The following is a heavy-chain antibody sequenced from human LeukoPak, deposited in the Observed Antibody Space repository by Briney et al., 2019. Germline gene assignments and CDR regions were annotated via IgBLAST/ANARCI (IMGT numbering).Heavy chain of an antibody. CDR1: GFTFRNHG. CDR3: ARSGSVRIAAN. V-gene: IGHV3-53*01. D-gene: IGHD6-13*01. J-gene: IGHJ4*02. CDR2: IYSDGST. Sequence: GGSLRLSCAASGFTFRNHGMHWVRQAPGKGLEWVSVIYSDGSTYYADSVKGRFTISRDNSKNTLYLQMNSLRAEDTAVYYCARSGSVRIAANWGQGTLVTVSS.